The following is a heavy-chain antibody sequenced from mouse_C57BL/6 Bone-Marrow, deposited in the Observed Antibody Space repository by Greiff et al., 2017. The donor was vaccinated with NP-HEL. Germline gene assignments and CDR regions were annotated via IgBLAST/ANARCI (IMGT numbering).Heavy chain of an antibody. CDR2: IDPSDSYT. CDR3: ARERQEAMDY. D-gene: IGHD3-2*01. CDR1: GYTFTSYW. Sequence: QVQLQQPGAELVMPGASVKLSCKASGYTFTSYWMHWVKQRPGQGLEWIGEIDPSDSYTNSNQKFKGKSTLTVDKSSSTAYMQLSSLTSEDSAVYYCARERQEAMDYWGQGTSVTVSS. V-gene: IGHV1-69*01. J-gene: IGHJ4*01.